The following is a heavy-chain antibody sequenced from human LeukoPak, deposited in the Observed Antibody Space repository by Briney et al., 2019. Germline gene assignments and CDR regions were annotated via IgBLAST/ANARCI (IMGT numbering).Heavy chain of an antibody. CDR3: ARDPPRDSDGYTLYYFDY. CDR2: ISSGSSYI. CDR1: GFTFNSHS. D-gene: IGHD3-22*01. V-gene: IGHV3-21*01. J-gene: IGHJ4*02. Sequence: GGSLRLSCAASGFTFNSHSMNWVRQAPGKGLEWVSSISSGSSYIYYADSVKGRFTISRDNAKNSLYLQMNSLRAEDTAVYYCARDPPRDSDGYTLYYFDYWGQGTLVTVSS.